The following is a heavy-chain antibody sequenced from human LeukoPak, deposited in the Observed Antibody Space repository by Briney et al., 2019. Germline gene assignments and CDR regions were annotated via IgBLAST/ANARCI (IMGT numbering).Heavy chain of an antibody. CDR3: ARGSKYYDSQVWFDP. D-gene: IGHD3-22*01. V-gene: IGHV1-8*01. CDR1: GYTFTSFD. CDR2: MNPNSGNT. J-gene: IGHJ5*02. Sequence: ASVKVSCKASGYTFTSFDINWVRQATGQGLEWMGWMNPNSGNTGYAQSFQGRVTMTRDTSMSTAYMELSSLRSEDTAVYYCARGSKYYDSQVWFDPWGQGTLVTVSS.